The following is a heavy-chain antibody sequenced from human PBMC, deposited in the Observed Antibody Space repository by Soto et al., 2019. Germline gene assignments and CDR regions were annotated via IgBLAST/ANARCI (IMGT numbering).Heavy chain of an antibody. J-gene: IGHJ6*03. D-gene: IGHD2-2*01. CDR2: IIPILGIA. V-gene: IGHV1-69*04. CDR1: GGTFSSYT. CDR3: AREAVVPAAMLGGVYYYMDV. Sequence: SVKVSCKASGGTFSSYTIIWVRQAPGQGLEWMGRIIPILGIANYAQKFQGRVTITADKSTSTAYMELSSLRSEDTAVYYCAREAVVPAAMLGGVYYYMDVWGKGTTVTVSS.